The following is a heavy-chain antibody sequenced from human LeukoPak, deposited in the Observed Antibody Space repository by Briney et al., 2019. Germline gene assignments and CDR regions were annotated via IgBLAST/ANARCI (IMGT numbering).Heavy chain of an antibody. CDR3: AMSRSTIAALDY. Sequence: SETLSLTCTVSGYSISSGYYWGWIRQPPGKGLEWIGSIYHSGSTYYNPSLKSRVTISVDTSKNQFSLKLSSVTAADTAVYYCAMSRSTIAALDYWGQGTLVTVSS. CDR1: GYSISSGYY. J-gene: IGHJ4*02. CDR2: IYHSGST. V-gene: IGHV4-38-2*02. D-gene: IGHD6-13*01.